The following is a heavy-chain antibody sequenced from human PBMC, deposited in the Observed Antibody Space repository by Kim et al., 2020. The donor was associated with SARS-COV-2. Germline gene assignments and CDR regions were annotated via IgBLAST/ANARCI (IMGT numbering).Heavy chain of an antibody. CDR3: AREVDYYGSGSYFDY. CDR2: IYPSGST. J-gene: IGHJ4*02. Sequence: SETLSLTCAVSGGSISSGGYSWSWIRQPPGKGLEWIGYIYPSGSTSYNPSLKSRVTISVDRSKNPFSLKLSSVTAADTAVYYCAREVDYYGSGSYFDYWGQGPLVTVSS. V-gene: IGHV4-30-2*01. CDR1: GGSISSGGYS. D-gene: IGHD3-10*01.